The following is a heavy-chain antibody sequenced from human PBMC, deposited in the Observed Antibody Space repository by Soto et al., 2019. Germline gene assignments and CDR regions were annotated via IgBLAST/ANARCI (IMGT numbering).Heavy chain of an antibody. J-gene: IGHJ5*02. CDR2: INGSSSTM. CDR3: ARGDRFRCSGDRCFSDGLFLS. D-gene: IGHD2-15*01. CDR1: GFTFGIYS. V-gene: IGHV3-48*02. Sequence: EVQLVESGGGLVQRGGSLRLSCAASGFTFGIYSMNWVRQAPGKGLEWISYINGSSSTMYYADSVKGRFIISSDNADNSLYLQVNSLRDADTAVYYCARGDRFRCSGDRCFSDGLFLSWGQGTLVTVSS.